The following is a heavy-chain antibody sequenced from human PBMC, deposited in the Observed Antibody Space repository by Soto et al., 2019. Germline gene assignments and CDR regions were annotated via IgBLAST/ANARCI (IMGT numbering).Heavy chain of an antibody. CDR1: GYTFTRYG. CDR3: ARHVDYTPDY. CDR2: ISTYNGNT. V-gene: IGHV1-18*01. Sequence: QVQLVQSGAEVKEPGASVKVSCKTSGYTFTRYGICWVRQAPGQGLEWMGWISTYNGNTIYAQKVQGGVTMTTDTSTSTAYMEVRSLRSDDTAVYYCARHVDYTPDYWGQGTLVSVSS. J-gene: IGHJ4*02. D-gene: IGHD4-4*01.